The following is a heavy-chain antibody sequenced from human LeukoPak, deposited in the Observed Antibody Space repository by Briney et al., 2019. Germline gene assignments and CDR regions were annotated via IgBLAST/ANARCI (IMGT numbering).Heavy chain of an antibody. D-gene: IGHD3-10*01. J-gene: IGHJ5*02. V-gene: IGHV4-59*01. CDR3: ARHYDSGRDGLLSWFDP. CDR2: IYYSGST. CDR1: GGSISNYY. Sequence: SETLSLTCNVSGGSISNYYWTWIRQPPGKGLEWIGYIYYSGSTNYNPSLKSRVTISVDTSKNQFSLKLSSVTAADTAVYYCARHYDSGRDGLLSWFDPWGKGTLVTVSS.